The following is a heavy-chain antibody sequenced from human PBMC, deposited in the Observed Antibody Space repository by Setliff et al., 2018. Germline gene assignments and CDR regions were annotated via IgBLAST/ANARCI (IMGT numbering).Heavy chain of an antibody. V-gene: IGHV4-39*01. Sequence: SETLSLTCTVSGDSISSDTYYWGWVRQPPGKGLEWIGSRYYSGHTYYNPSLKSRVAMSXDKAKNQFSLNLRSVSAADTAIYYCAKHGEESKVTTYLASWGQGTLVTVSS. D-gene: IGHD4-17*01. J-gene: IGHJ5*02. CDR1: GDSISSDTYY. CDR2: RYYSGHT. CDR3: AKHGEESKVTTYLAS.